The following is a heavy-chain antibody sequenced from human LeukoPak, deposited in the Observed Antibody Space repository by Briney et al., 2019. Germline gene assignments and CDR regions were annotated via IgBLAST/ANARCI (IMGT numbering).Heavy chain of an antibody. V-gene: IGHV1-2*02. Sequence: ASVRVSCKASGYTFTGYYMHWVRQAPGQGLECMGWLKHNRGGTNYAQKLQGKVNLTSDTSISTAYMELSRLRSDDTAVYYCAGNTMLGAFDICGQGTMGTVSS. D-gene: IGHD3-10*02. CDR1: GYTFTGYY. CDR3: AGNTMLGAFDI. CDR2: LKHNRGGT. J-gene: IGHJ3*02.